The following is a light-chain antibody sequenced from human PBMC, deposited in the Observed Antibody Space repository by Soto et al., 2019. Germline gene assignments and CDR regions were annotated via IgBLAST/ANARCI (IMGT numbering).Light chain of an antibody. CDR2: RND. J-gene: IGLJ2*01. Sequence: QSVLTQTPSASGTPGQSVTISCSGSNSNMGRNYVYWYQQVPGTAPKLLMYRNDVRPSGVPDRFSGSKSGTSASLAISGLRSEDEADYYCAVWDNSLNGVAFGGGTKLTVL. CDR3: AVWDNSLNGVA. CDR1: NSNMGRNY. V-gene: IGLV1-47*01.